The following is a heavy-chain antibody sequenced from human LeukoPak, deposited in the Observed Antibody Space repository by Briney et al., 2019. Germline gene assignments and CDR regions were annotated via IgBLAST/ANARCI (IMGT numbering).Heavy chain of an antibody. CDR2: IYYSGST. J-gene: IGHJ3*02. V-gene: IGHV4-31*03. Sequence: SQTLSLTCTVSGGSISSGGYYWSWIRQHPGKGLEWIGYIYYSGSTYYNPSLKSRVTISVDTSKNQFSLKLSSVTAADTAVYYCASGISSGSYKGAFDIWGQGTMVTVSS. CDR1: GGSISSGGYY. D-gene: IGHD3-10*01. CDR3: ASGISSGSYKGAFDI.